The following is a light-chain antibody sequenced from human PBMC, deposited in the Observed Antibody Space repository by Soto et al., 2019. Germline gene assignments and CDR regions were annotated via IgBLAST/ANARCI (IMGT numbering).Light chain of an antibody. CDR3: QQYGTSPRT. J-gene: IGKJ2*01. V-gene: IGKV3-20*01. CDR1: QSLSHY. CDR2: AAS. Sequence: EVVLTQSPGTLSLSPGERATLSCRASQSLSHYLAWYQQRPGQAPRLLIYAASSRATGIPDRFSGSGSGTDFTLSISSLEPEDFAVYYCQQYGTSPRTFGQGTKLEIK.